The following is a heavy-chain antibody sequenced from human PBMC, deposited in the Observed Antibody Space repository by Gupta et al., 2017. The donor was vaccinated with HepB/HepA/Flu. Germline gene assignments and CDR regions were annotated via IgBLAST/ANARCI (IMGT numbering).Heavy chain of an antibody. CDR2: INPKNGDS. CDR3: TREPTSWPDFYYMDV. CDR1: GYTFIDYY. Sequence: QVQLVQSGAEVKEPGASVKVSCTTSGTTSGYTFIDYYMHWVRQAPGQGLEWMGWINPKNGDSRYAQKFQGRVTMTRDTSITTVYMELSSLRSDDTAVYYCTREPTSWPDFYYMDVWGKGTTVTVSS. V-gene: IGHV1-2*02. J-gene: IGHJ6*03. D-gene: IGHD2-2*01.